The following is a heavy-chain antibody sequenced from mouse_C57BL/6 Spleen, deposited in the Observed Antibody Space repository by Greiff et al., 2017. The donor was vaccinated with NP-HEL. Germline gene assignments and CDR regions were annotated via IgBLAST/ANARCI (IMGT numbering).Heavy chain of an antibody. J-gene: IGHJ1*03. Sequence: VQLQQSGPELVKPGASVKISCKASGYSFTGYYMNWVKQSPEKSLEWIGEINPSTGGTTYNQKFKAKATLTVDKSSSTAYMQLKSLTSEDSAVYYCARQLRLRYFDVWGTGTTVTVSS. V-gene: IGHV1-42*01. CDR3: ARQLRLRYFDV. CDR1: GYSFTGYY. D-gene: IGHD3-2*02. CDR2: INPSTGGT.